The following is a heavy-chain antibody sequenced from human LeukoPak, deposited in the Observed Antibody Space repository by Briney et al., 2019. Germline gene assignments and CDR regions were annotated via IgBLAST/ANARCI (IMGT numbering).Heavy chain of an antibody. CDR3: ARRPDCSSTSCYSFWFDP. V-gene: IGHV4-30-4*08. J-gene: IGHJ5*02. CDR2: LYYSGST. CDR1: GGSISSGDYY. D-gene: IGHD2-2*02. Sequence: SQTLSLTCTVSGGSISSGDYYWSWIRQPPGKGLEWIGYLYYSGSTYYNPSLKSRVTISVDASKNQFSLKLSSVTAADTAVYYCARRPDCSSTSCYSFWFDPWGQGTLVTVSS.